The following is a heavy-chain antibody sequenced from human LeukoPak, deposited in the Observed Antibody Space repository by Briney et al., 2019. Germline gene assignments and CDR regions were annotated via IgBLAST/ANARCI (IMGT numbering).Heavy chain of an antibody. D-gene: IGHD3-10*01. Sequence: SETLSLTCTVSGGSISVYYWSWIRQPPGKGLEWIGYIHYSGSTNYNASLKSRVTISVDTSKNQFSLKLSSVTAADTAIYYCARLSRYGSGNYYPDYWGQGTLVTVSS. CDR3: ARLSRYGSGNYYPDY. V-gene: IGHV4-59*08. J-gene: IGHJ4*02. CDR2: IHYSGST. CDR1: GGSISVYY.